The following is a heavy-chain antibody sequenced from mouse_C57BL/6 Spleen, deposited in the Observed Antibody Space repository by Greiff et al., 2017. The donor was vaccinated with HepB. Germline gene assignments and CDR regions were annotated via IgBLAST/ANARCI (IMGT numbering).Heavy chain of an antibody. CDR2: INHGSGGT. CDR1: GYAFTNYL. J-gene: IGHJ2*01. V-gene: IGHV1-54*01. CDR3: ARKTQYYFDY. Sequence: QVQLKESGAELVRPGTSVKVSCKASGYAFTNYLIEWVKQRPGQGLEWIGVINHGSGGTNSNEKLQGKATLTADKSSSNAYMQLSSLTSEDSAVYFCARKTQYYFDYWGQGTTLTVSS.